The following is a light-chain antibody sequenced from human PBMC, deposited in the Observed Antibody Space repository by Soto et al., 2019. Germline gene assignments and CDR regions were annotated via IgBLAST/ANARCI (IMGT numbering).Light chain of an antibody. CDR3: QQRRNWPPT. Sequence: EIVLTQSPATLSLSPGERATLSCRASQSVNNFLAWYQQRPGQAPRLLMYEASNRATGVPARFSGSGSGTDFTLTISSLEPEDFAIYYCQQRRNWPPTFGQGTKVEFK. J-gene: IGKJ1*01. CDR2: EAS. CDR1: QSVNNF. V-gene: IGKV3-11*01.